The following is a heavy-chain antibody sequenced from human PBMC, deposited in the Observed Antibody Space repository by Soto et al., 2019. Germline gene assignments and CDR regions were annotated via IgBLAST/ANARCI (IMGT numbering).Heavy chain of an antibody. V-gene: IGHV4-61*05. CDR2: IYYSGST. Sequence: PSETLSLTCTVSGGSISSSSYYWGWIRQPPGKGLEWIGYIYYSGSTNYNPSLKSRVTISVDTSKNQFSLKLSSVTAADTAVYYCARGGIVATMVRGVHDYWGQGTLVTVSS. CDR3: ARGGIVATMVRGVHDY. CDR1: GGSISSSSYY. J-gene: IGHJ4*02. D-gene: IGHD3-10*01.